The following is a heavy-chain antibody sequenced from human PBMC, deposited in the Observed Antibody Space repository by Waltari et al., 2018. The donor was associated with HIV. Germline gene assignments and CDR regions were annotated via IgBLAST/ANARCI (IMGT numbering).Heavy chain of an antibody. CDR3: AISEAVAALIDY. Sequence: VQVHQWGAGLLKPSETLSLTCAVYGGSLSGYHWNWIRQPPGKGLEWIGEINHSGITTANPSLKSRVTISIDTSKNQFSLKLTSVTAAYTAVYYCAISEAVAALIDYWGQGTLVTVSS. J-gene: IGHJ4*02. CDR2: INHSGIT. V-gene: IGHV4-34*01. D-gene: IGHD6-13*01. CDR1: GGSLSGYH.